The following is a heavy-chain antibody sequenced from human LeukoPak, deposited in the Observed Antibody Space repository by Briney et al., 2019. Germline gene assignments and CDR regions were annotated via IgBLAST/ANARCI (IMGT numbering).Heavy chain of an antibody. CDR3: ARERGEYYYDSSGYYLGPDFDY. CDR1: GFTFSSYG. D-gene: IGHD3-22*01. CDR2: ISSSSSTI. V-gene: IGHV3-48*02. J-gene: IGHJ4*02. Sequence: GGSLRLSCAASGFTFSSYGMHWVRQAPGKGLEWVSYISSSSSTIYYADSVKGRFTISRDNAKNSLYLQMNSLRDEDTAVYYCARERGEYYYDSSGYYLGPDFDYWGQGTLVTVSS.